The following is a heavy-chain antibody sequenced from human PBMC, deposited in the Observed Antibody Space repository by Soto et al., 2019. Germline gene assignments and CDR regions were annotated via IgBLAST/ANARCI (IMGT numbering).Heavy chain of an antibody. CDR3: ARKPDVATANVGGGYVFDV. J-gene: IGHJ3*01. CDR2: IYHSGSP. D-gene: IGHD3-16*01. V-gene: IGHV4-4*02. Sequence: QVQLKESGPGLVKPSGTLSLTCAASSGSIFTTNWWSWVRQSPGRGLQWIGDIYHSGSPKYNPSLKSRVIMSIDKSKDRFFLNLTSGTAADTAVYYGARKPDVATANVGGGYVFDVWGQGTMVTVSS. CDR1: SGSIFTTNW.